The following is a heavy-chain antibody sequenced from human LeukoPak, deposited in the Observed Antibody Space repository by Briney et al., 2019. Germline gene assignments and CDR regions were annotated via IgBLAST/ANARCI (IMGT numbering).Heavy chain of an antibody. CDR2: ISSSGSTK. Sequence: GSLRLSCAASGFTFSSYDMNWVRQAPGKGLEWLSYISSSGSTKYYADSVKGRFTISRDNAKNSLYLQMNSLRAEDTAVYYCAGGYYYDSSGYGGPFAFDIWGQGTMVTVSS. J-gene: IGHJ3*02. V-gene: IGHV3-48*03. CDR3: AGGYYYDSSGYGGPFAFDI. CDR1: GFTFSSYD. D-gene: IGHD3-22*01.